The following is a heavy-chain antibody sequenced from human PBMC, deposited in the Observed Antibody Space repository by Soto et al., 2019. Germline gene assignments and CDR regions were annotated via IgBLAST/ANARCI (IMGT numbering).Heavy chain of an antibody. Sequence: ASVKVSCKASGYTFTSYGISWVRQAPGQGLEWMGWISAYNGNTNYAQKLQGRVTMTTDTSTSTAYMELRSLRSEDTAVYYCASAGPQYYDILTGYYKGYYYYGMDVWGQGTTVTVSS. V-gene: IGHV1-18*01. CDR2: ISAYNGNT. CDR1: GYTFTSYG. CDR3: ASAGPQYYDILTGYYKGYYYYGMDV. D-gene: IGHD3-9*01. J-gene: IGHJ6*02.